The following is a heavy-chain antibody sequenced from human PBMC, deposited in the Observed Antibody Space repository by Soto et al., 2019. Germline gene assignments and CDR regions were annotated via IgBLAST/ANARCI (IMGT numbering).Heavy chain of an antibody. Sequence: SETLSLTCTVSGGSISSYYWSWIRQPAGKGLEWIGRIYTSGSTNYNPSLKSRVTMSVDTSKNQFSLKLSSVNAADTAVYYCARDGDVSRYVDWLALDYWGQGTLVTVSS. D-gene: IGHD3-9*01. CDR1: GGSISSYY. CDR3: ARDGDVSRYVDWLALDY. J-gene: IGHJ4*02. V-gene: IGHV4-4*07. CDR2: IYTSGST.